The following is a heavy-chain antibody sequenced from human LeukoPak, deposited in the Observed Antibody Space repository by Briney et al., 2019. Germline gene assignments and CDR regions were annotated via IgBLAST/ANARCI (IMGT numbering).Heavy chain of an antibody. CDR2: IYHSGST. D-gene: IGHD3-10*01. CDR3: ARLGYYYGSGAPTRYNWFDP. Sequence: NTSETLSLTCTVSGYSISSGYYWGWIRQPPGKGLEWIGSIYHSGSTYYNPSLKSRVTISVDTSKNQFSLKLSSVTAADTAVYYCARLGYYYGSGAPTRYNWFDPWGQGTLVTVSS. J-gene: IGHJ5*02. CDR1: GYSISSGYY. V-gene: IGHV4-38-2*02.